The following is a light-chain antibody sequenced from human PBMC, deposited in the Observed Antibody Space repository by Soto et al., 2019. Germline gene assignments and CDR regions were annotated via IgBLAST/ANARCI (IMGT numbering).Light chain of an antibody. V-gene: IGLV2-14*01. CDR2: DVS. J-gene: IGLJ1*01. Sequence: QSVLTHPASVSWCPGQSITISCPGTSSDVGGYNYVSWYQQHPGKAPKLMIYDVSNRPSGVSNRFSGSKSGNTASLTISGLQAEDEADYYCSSYTSSSTLDVFGTGTKVTVL. CDR1: SSDVGGYNY. CDR3: SSYTSSSTLDV.